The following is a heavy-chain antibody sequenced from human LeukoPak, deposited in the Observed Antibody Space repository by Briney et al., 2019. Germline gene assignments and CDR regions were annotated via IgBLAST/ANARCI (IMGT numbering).Heavy chain of an antibody. CDR2: IYYSGST. D-gene: IGHD6-13*01. CDR3: ARRLAVTGRHYFDY. Sequence: SGALSLTCTVSGGSISTYYWTWIRQPPGKGLEWIGFIYYSGSTNYNPSLKSRVTMSVDTSKNQFSLRLNSVTAADTAVYYCARRLAVTGRHYFDYWGQGTLVTVS. V-gene: IGHV4-59*01. J-gene: IGHJ4*02. CDR1: GGSISTYY.